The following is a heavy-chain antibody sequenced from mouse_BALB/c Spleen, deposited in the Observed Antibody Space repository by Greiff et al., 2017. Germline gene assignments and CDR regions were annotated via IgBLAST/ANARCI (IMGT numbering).Heavy chain of an antibody. Sequence: EVQLVESGGGLVQPKGSLKLSCAASGFTFNTYAMNWVRQAPGKGLEWVARIRSKSNNYATYYADSVKDRFTISRDDSQSMLYLQMNNLKTEDTAMYYCVRGAYYGIPYWYFDVWGAGTTVTVSS. CDR3: VRGAYYGIPYWYFDV. CDR2: IRSKSNNYAT. CDR1: GFTFNTYA. V-gene: IGHV10-1*02. D-gene: IGHD2-10*01. J-gene: IGHJ1*01.